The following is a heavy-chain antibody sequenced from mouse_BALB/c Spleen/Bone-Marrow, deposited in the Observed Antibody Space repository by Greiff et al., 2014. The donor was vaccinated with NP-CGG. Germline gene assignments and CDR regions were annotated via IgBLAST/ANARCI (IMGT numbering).Heavy chain of an antibody. D-gene: IGHD2-13*01. CDR1: GFSLTGYG. CDR2: IWGDGST. J-gene: IGHJ1*01. V-gene: IGHV2-6-7*01. Sequence: QVQLKESGPGLVAPSQSLSITCTVSGFSLTGYGVNWVRRPPGKGLEWLGKIWGDGSTDYNSPLKSRLSIIKDNSKSQVFLKMNSLQTDDTARYYCARDRRGLRYFDVWGAGTTVTVSS. CDR3: ARDRRGLRYFDV.